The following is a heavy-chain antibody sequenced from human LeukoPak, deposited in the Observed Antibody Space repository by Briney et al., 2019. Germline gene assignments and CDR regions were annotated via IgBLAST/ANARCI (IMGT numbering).Heavy chain of an antibody. J-gene: IGHJ6*03. D-gene: IGHD4-11*01. CDR3: ARDRTVTTGYYYMDV. CDR2: IYYSGST. CDR1: GGSISSGGYY. Sequence: SQTLSLTCTVSGGSISSGGYYWSWIRQHPGKGLEWTGYIYYSGSTYYNPSLKSRVTISVDTSKNQFSLKLSSVTAADTAVYYCARDRTVTTGYYYMDVWGKGTTVTVSS. V-gene: IGHV4-31*03.